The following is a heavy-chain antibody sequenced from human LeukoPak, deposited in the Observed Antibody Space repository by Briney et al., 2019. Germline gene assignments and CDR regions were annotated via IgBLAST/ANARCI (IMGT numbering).Heavy chain of an antibody. CDR3: ATKIGFYGSGSYYPPDY. D-gene: IGHD3-10*01. CDR1: GYTLTELS. V-gene: IGHV1-24*01. Sequence: ASVKVSCKVSGYTLTELSMHWVQQAPGKGLEWMGGFDPEDGETIYAQKFQGRVTMTEDTSTDTAYMELSSLRSEDTAVYYCATKIGFYGSGSYYPPDYWGQGTLVTVSS. CDR2: FDPEDGET. J-gene: IGHJ4*02.